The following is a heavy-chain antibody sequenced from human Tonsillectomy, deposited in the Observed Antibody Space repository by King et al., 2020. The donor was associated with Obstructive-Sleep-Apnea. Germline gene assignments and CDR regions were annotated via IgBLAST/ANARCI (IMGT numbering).Heavy chain of an antibody. CDR3: AKERQQLLDY. J-gene: IGHJ4*02. D-gene: IGHD6-13*01. V-gene: IGHV3-23*04. CDR1: GFTFSSYA. CDR2: ISSSGGST. Sequence: VQLVESGGTLVQPGGSLRLSCAASGFTFSSYAMSWVRQAPGKGLEWVSGISSSGGSTKYADPVKGRFTISRDNSKNTLYLQLNSLRAEDTAVYYCAKERQQLLDYWGQGTLVTVSS.